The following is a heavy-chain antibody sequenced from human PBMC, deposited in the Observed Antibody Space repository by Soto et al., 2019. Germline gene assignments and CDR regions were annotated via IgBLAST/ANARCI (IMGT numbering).Heavy chain of an antibody. Sequence: GGSLRLSCAASGFTFSNAWMSWVRQAPGKGLEWVGRIKSKTDGGTTDYAAPVKGRFTISRDDSKNTLYLQMNSLKTEDTAVYYCTTDLGLSYGSLHFGYYGMDVWGQGTTVTVSS. CDR3: TTDLGLSYGSLHFGYYGMDV. CDR1: GFTFSNAW. D-gene: IGHD5-18*01. V-gene: IGHV3-15*01. CDR2: IKSKTDGGTT. J-gene: IGHJ6*02.